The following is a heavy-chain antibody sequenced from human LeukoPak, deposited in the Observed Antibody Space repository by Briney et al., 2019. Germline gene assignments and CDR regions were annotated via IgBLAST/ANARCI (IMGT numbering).Heavy chain of an antibody. CDR1: GFTFSSFG. CDR3: AKDRSEVTGRFDY. Sequence: GRSLRLSCAASGFTFSSFGMHWVRQAPGKGLEWVAVISYDGSNKYYADSVKGRFTISRGNSRNTLFLQMNSLRAEDTAVYYCAKDRSEVTGRFDYWGQGTLVTVSP. D-gene: IGHD2-21*02. V-gene: IGHV3-30*18. J-gene: IGHJ4*02. CDR2: ISYDGSNK.